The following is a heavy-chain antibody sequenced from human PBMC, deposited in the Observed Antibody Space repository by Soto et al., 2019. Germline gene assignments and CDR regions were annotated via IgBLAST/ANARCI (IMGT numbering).Heavy chain of an antibody. CDR2: IYYVGTT. D-gene: IGHD6-25*01. Sequence: QLHLQESGPGLVKPSETLSLTCAVSGGSISSNLYYWGWIRQPPGKGLEWIGNIYYVGTTYYNPSLRSRVAISADTSKNEFSLRLTSVTAADTAVYYCARRRVITAAGNFDCWGQGTLVTVSS. J-gene: IGHJ4*02. CDR1: GGSISSNLYY. CDR3: ARRRVITAAGNFDC. V-gene: IGHV4-39*01.